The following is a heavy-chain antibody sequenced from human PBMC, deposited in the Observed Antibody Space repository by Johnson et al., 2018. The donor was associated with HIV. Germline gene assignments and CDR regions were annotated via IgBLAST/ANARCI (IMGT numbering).Heavy chain of an antibody. CDR1: GFTFSTYA. CDR3: ARERYYYDSSGSYNPHAFAI. J-gene: IGHJ3*02. Sequence: QVQLVESGGGVAQPGRSLRLSCTASGFTFSTYAMHWVRQAPGKGLEWVAIISYDGNNKYYADSVKGRFTISRDNSKNTLYLQMISLRAEDTALYFCARERYYYDSSGSYNPHAFAIWGQGTMVTVSS. CDR2: ISYDGNNK. D-gene: IGHD3-22*01. V-gene: IGHV3-30-3*01.